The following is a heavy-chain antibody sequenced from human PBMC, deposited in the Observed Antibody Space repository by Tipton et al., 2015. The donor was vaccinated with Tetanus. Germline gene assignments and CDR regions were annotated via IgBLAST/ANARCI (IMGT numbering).Heavy chain of an antibody. D-gene: IGHD1-20*01. Sequence: TLSLTCTVSAGSISSFYWSWIRQPPGKGLEWIGYIYYTGSTNYNPSLKSRVTISVDTSKNQFSLRLSSVTAADTAVYYCARVGITGTNAYYFDYWGQGTLVTVSS. CDR2: IYYTGST. J-gene: IGHJ4*02. CDR3: ARVGITGTNAYYFDY. CDR1: AGSISSFY. V-gene: IGHV4-59*01.